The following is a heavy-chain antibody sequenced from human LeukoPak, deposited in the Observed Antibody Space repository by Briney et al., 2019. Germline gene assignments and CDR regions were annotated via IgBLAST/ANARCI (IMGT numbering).Heavy chain of an antibody. D-gene: IGHD3-3*01. CDR1: GYTFTSYG. CDR2: MNPNSGNT. Sequence: ASVKVSCKASGYTFTSYGISWVRQAPGQGLEWMGWMNPNSGNTGYAQKFQGRVTMTRNTSISTAYMELSSLRSEDTAVYYCARGRVRFLEWLLAYWGQGTLVTVSS. J-gene: IGHJ4*02. CDR3: ARGRVRFLEWLLAY. V-gene: IGHV1-8*02.